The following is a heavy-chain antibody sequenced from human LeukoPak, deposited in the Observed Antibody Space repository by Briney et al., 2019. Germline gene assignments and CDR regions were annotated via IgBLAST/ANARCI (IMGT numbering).Heavy chain of an antibody. D-gene: IGHD5-18*01. V-gene: IGHV4-38-2*02. CDR3: ARGTGEGYTYGRYYFDY. CDR1: GYSISSGYY. CDR2: IYHSGRT. Sequence: SETLSLTCTVSGYSISSGYYWGWIRQPPGKGLEWIGSIYHSGRTFYNPSLKSRVTISVDTSKNQFSLKLTSVTAADTAVYYCARGTGEGYTYGRYYFDYWGQGTLVTVSS. J-gene: IGHJ4*02.